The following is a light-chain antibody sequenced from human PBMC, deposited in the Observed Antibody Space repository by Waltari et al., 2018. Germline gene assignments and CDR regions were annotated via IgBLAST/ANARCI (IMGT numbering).Light chain of an antibody. J-gene: IGLJ2*01. CDR2: DVS. CDR3: SSYISSSTLEL. CDR1: SSDVGGYNY. Sequence: QSALTQAASVSGSPGQSITISCTGSSSDVGGYNYVSRYQQHPGKAPKLIIYDVSNRPSGVSNRFSGSKSGNTASLTISGLQAEDEADYYCSSYISSSTLELFGGGTSLTVL. V-gene: IGLV2-14*03.